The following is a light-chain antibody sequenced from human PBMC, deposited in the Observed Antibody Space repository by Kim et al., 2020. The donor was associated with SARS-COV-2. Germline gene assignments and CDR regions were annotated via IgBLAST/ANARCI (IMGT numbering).Light chain of an antibody. CDR3: QSRDSSDKVV. V-gene: IGLV3-19*01. CDR1: SLRSYY. Sequence: SSELTQDPAVSVVLGQTVRITCQGDSLRSYYASWNQQKPGQAPVLVIYGKNNRPSGIPDRFSGSSSGNTASLTITGAQAEDEADYYCQSRDSSDKVVFGGGTQLTVL. CDR2: GKN. J-gene: IGLJ2*01.